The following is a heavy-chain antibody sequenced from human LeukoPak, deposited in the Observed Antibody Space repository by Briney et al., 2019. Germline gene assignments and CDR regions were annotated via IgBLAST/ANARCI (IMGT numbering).Heavy chain of an antibody. CDR3: TTTPKLCLHD. CDR2: VQSKTDGGTI. Sequence: PGGSLRLSCAASGFRFSNAWMTWVRQAPGKGLEWVGRVQSKTDGGTITYAAPVKGRVTISRDDSKDTLYLQMNSLKAEDTAVYYCTTTPKLCLHDWGQGTLVTVSS. J-gene: IGHJ4*02. D-gene: IGHD4-11*01. CDR1: GFRFSNAW. V-gene: IGHV3-15*01.